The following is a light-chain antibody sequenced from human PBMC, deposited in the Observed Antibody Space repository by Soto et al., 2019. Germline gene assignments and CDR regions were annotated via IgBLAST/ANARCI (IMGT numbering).Light chain of an antibody. CDR1: QSVSSY. Sequence: EIVLTQSPATLSLSPGERATLSCRASQSVSSYLAWYQQKPGQAPRLLIYDASNRATGIPARFSGSWSGTDFTLPISSLEPEDFAVYYCQQRSNWPLTFGGGNKVEIK. CDR3: QQRSNWPLT. V-gene: IGKV3-11*01. J-gene: IGKJ4*02. CDR2: DAS.